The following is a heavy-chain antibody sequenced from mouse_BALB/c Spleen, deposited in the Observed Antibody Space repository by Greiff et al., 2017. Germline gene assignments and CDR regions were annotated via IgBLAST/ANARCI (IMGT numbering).Heavy chain of an antibody. CDR2: IWAGGST. CDR3: AREVGRGYYAMDY. J-gene: IGHJ4*01. Sequence: QVQLKESGPGLVAPSQSLSITCTVSGFSLTSYGVHWVRQPPGKGLEWLGVIWAGGSTNYNSALMSRLSISKDNSKSQVFLKMNSLQTDDTAMYYCAREVGRGYYAMDYWGQGTSVTVSS. CDR1: GFSLTSYG. V-gene: IGHV2-9*02. D-gene: IGHD4-1*01.